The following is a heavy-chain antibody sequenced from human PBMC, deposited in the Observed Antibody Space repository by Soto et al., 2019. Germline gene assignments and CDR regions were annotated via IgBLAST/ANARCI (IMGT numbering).Heavy chain of an antibody. CDR2: INPSGGST. J-gene: IGHJ6*02. Sequence: ASVKVSCKASGYTFTSYYMHWARQAPGQGLEWMGIINPSGGSTSYAQKFQGRVTMTRDTSTSTVYMELSSLRSEDTAVYYCARDRYYYDSSGSDGMGVWGQGTTVTVSS. D-gene: IGHD3-22*01. CDR1: GYTFTSYY. CDR3: ARDRYYYDSSGSDGMGV. V-gene: IGHV1-46*01.